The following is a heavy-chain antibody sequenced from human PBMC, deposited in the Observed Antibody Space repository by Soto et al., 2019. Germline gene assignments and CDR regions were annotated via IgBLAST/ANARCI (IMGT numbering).Heavy chain of an antibody. D-gene: IGHD2-21*02. CDR1: GFSLSTTGVG. CDR3: VQSRCGGDCLQSYSSHSYYGLDV. J-gene: IGHJ6*02. CDR2: IYWDDDK. Sequence: QITLKESGPTLVKPTQTLTLTCTFSGFSLSTTGVGVGWIRQPPGKALEWLALIYWDDDKRYNPSLNSRLTITKDTSKNQVVLAMTIMDPVDTATYYCVQSRCGGDCLQSYSSHSYYGLDVWGQGTPVTVSS. V-gene: IGHV2-5*02.